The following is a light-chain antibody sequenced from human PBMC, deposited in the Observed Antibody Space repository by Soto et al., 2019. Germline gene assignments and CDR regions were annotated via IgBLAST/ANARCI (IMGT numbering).Light chain of an antibody. Sequence: QSVLTQPPSASGTPGQKVTISCSGATSDIGSNTIHWYRHLPGSGPTLVVFNNDQWPSGVPDRFSGSKSGTSASLAITGLQAEDEADYYCQSYDSSLSGSVFGTGTKVTVL. CDR3: QSYDSSLSGSV. CDR2: NND. J-gene: IGLJ1*01. CDR1: TSDIGSNT. V-gene: IGLV1-44*01.